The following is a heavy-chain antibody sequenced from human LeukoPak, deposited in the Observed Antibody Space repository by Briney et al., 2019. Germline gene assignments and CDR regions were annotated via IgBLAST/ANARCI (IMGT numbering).Heavy chain of an antibody. Sequence: SETLSLTCTVSGGPISSHYWSWIRQPPGKGLEWIGYIYYSGSTNYNPSLKSRVTISVDTSKNQFSPKLSSVTAADTAVYYCARVPHTDYYDSSGFFDYWGQGTLVTVSS. D-gene: IGHD3-22*01. V-gene: IGHV4-59*11. J-gene: IGHJ4*02. CDR1: GGPISSHY. CDR3: ARVPHTDYYDSSGFFDY. CDR2: IYYSGST.